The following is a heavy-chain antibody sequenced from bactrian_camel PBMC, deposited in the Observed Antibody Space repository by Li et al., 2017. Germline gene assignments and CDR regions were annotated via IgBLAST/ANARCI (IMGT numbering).Heavy chain of an antibody. CDR1: GYTLTDSD. D-gene: IGHD1*01. CDR3: AKDDGSWDFGY. J-gene: IGHJ6*01. Sequence: HVQLVESGGGSVQAGETLTLSCTASGYTLTDSDMGWFRQAPGKEREGVAAIYRGGGGNVYYADSVKDRFTISQDNAKNTVYLQMNSLKTEDTAMYYCAKDDGSWDFGYWGRGTQVTVS. CDR2: IYRGGGGNV. V-gene: IGHV3S63*01.